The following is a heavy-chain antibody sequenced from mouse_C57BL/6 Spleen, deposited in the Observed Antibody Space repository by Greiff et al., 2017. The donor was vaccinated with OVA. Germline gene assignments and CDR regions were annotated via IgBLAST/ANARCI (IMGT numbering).Heavy chain of an antibody. Sequence: QVQLQQSGAELMKPGASVKLSCKATGYTFTGYWIEWVKQRPGHGLEWIGEILPGSGSTTYNQKFKAKATLTVDKSSSTAYMQLKSLTSEDSAVYYCARYYYGSSYYYFDYWGQGTTLTVSS. CDR3: ARYYYGSSYYYFDY. D-gene: IGHD1-1*01. V-gene: IGHV1-9*01. CDR1: GYTFTGYW. J-gene: IGHJ2*01. CDR2: ILPGSGST.